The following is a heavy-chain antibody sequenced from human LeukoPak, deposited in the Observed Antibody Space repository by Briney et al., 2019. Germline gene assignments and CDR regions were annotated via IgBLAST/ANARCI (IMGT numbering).Heavy chain of an antibody. D-gene: IGHD3-22*01. CDR3: ARGSKLIVVAGGMDV. Sequence: GGSLRLSCVASGFTFSSYGMHWVRQAPGKGLEWVAFIRYDGSNKYYADSVKGRFTISRDNSKNTLYLQMNNLRAEDTAVYYCARGSKLIVVAGGMDVWGQGTTVTVSS. CDR2: IRYDGSNK. CDR1: GFTFSSYG. V-gene: IGHV3-30*02. J-gene: IGHJ6*02.